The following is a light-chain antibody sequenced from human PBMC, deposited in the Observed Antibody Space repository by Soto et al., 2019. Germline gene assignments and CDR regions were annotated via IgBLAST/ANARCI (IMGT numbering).Light chain of an antibody. CDR3: QQVHIFPLT. CDR2: DAT. CDR1: QDISTY. J-gene: IGKJ4*01. V-gene: IGKV1-33*01. Sequence: DIQMTQSPSSLSASVGDRVTITCQASQDISTYLNWYQQKPGKAPKLLIYDATNLEIGVPSRFSGSGSGTDFTFTISSLQPEDFATYYCQQVHIFPLTFGGGTKVDIK.